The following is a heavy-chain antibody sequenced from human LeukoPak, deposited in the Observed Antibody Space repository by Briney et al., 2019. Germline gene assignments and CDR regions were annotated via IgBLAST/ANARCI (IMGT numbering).Heavy chain of an antibody. CDR1: GYTSTGYY. CDR2: ISAYNGNT. CDR3: ARDPVAVNLPLNYYYMDV. Sequence: ASVKVSCKASGYTSTGYYMHWVRQAPGQGLEWMGWISAYNGNTNYAQKLQGRVTMTTDTSTSTAYMELRSLRSDDTAVYYCARDPVAVNLPLNYYYMDVWGKGTTVTVSS. D-gene: IGHD2-15*01. V-gene: IGHV1-18*04. J-gene: IGHJ6*03.